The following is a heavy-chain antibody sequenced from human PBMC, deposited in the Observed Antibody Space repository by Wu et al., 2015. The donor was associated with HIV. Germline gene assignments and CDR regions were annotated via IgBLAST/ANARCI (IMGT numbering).Heavy chain of an antibody. CDR2: INPNGGGT. V-gene: IGHV1-46*01. J-gene: IGHJ4*01. CDR1: GYTFTSYY. D-gene: IGHD3-22*01. CDR3: ARGSAYYYEDY. Sequence: QVQLVQSGAEVKKPGASVKVSCKSSGYTFTSYYIHWVRQAPGQGLEWMGIINPNGGGTNYAQKFQDRVTMTRDTSTRTVYMELTSLRSEDTAVYFCARGSAYYYEDYWGQGTLVTVSS.